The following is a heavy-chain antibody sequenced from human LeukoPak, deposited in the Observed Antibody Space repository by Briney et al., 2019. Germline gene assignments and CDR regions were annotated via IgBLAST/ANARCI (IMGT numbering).Heavy chain of an antibody. D-gene: IGHD3-3*02. V-gene: IGHV1-2*02. CDR2: INPNSGGT. CDR3: ARDLMFGSKVRGY. J-gene: IGHJ4*02. Sequence: ASVKVSCKASGYTFTGYYMHWVRQAPGQGLEWMGWINPNSGGTNYAQKFQGRVTMTRDTSISTAYMELSRLRSDDTAVYYCARDLMFGSKVRGYGGQETLVTVSS. CDR1: GYTFTGYY.